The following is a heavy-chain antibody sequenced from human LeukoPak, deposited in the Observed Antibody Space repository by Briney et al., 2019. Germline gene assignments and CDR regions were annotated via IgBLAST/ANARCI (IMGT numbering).Heavy chain of an antibody. V-gene: IGHV3-30-3*01. J-gene: IGHJ4*02. CDR3: ARDALRRRIAAAGNIDY. Sequence: GGPLSLSCAPLGFTSGSYLRHWVRQPPGKGLKGVAFIYNDGSNKYYADSVKGRFTISRDNSKNTLYLQMNSLRAEDTAVYYCARDALRRRIAAAGNIDYWGQGTLVTVSS. CDR1: GFTSGSYL. D-gene: IGHD6-13*01. CDR2: IYNDGSNK.